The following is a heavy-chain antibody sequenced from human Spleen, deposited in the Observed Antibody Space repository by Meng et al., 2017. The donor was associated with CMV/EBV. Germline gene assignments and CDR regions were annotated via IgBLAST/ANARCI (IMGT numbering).Heavy chain of an antibody. CDR1: GFTFSDYW. D-gene: IGHD2-15*01. CDR3: AKADIVVVVAAYFDY. V-gene: IGHV3-9*01. J-gene: IGHJ4*02. Sequence: GGSLRLSCATSGFTFSDYWMHWVRQAPGKGLEWVSGISWNSGSIGYADSVKGRFTISRDNAKNSLYLQMNSLRAEDTALYYCAKADIVVVVAAYFDYWGQGTLVTVSS. CDR2: ISWNSGSI.